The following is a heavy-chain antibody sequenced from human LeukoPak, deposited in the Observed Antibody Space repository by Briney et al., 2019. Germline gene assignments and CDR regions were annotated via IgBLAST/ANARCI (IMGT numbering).Heavy chain of an antibody. Sequence: TGGPLRLSCAASGFTFSSYAMSWVRQAPGKGLEWVSAISGSGGSTYYADSVKGRFTISRDNSKNTLYLQMNSLRAEDTAVYYCAKASSLRYFDSPPPINDAFDIWGQGTMVTVSS. CDR2: ISGSGGST. D-gene: IGHD3-9*01. V-gene: IGHV3-23*01. CDR3: AKASSLRYFDSPPPINDAFDI. J-gene: IGHJ3*02. CDR1: GFTFSSYA.